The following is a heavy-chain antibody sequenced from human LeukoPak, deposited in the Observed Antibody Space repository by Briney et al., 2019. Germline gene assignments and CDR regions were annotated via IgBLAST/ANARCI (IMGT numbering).Heavy chain of an antibody. CDR2: IYHSGST. J-gene: IGHJ4*02. D-gene: IGHD5-18*01. CDR1: GGSISSSNW. CDR3: ARIEDVTRGYNHAYYFDY. Sequence: ASGTLSLTCAVSGGSISSSNWWNWVRQPPGKGLEWIGEIYHSGSTNYNPSLKSRVTMSIDTSKKQFSLKLRTATAADTAVYYCARIEDVTRGYNHAYYFDYWGQGTLVTVSS. V-gene: IGHV4-4*02.